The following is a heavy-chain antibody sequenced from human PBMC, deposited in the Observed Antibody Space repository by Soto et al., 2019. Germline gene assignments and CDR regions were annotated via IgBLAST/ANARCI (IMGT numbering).Heavy chain of an antibody. CDR3: ARAYYDFWSGYRFDY. CDR1: GFSLSNARMG. CDR2: IFSNDEK. D-gene: IGHD3-3*01. V-gene: IGHV2-26*01. Sequence: QVTLKESGPVLVKPTETLTLTCTVSGFSLSNARMGVSWIRQPPGKALEWLAHIFSNDEKSYSTSLKSRLTISKDPSKSQVVLTMTNMDPVDTATYYCARAYYDFWSGYRFDYWGQGTLVTVSS. J-gene: IGHJ4*02.